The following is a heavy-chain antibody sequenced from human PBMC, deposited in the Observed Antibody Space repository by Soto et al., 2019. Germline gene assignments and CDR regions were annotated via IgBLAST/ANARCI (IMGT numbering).Heavy chain of an antibody. CDR3: AREGDAFDI. J-gene: IGHJ3*02. V-gene: IGHV3-48*01. CDR1: GFTFSSYS. Sequence: EVQLVESGGGLVQPGGSLRLSCAASGFTFSSYSMNWVRQAPGKGLEWVSYIGSSSSTIYYADSVKGRFTISRDNAKNSLYLQMNSLRAEDTAVYYCAREGDAFDIWGQVTMVTVSS. CDR2: IGSSSSTI.